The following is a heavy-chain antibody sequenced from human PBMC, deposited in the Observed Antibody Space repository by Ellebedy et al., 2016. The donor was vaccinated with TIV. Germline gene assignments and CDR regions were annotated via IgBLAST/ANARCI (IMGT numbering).Heavy chain of an antibody. CDR2: IYYSGST. CDR3: ARGLGYCSGGSCYIDAFDI. J-gene: IGHJ3*02. V-gene: IGHV4-30-4*01. D-gene: IGHD2-15*01. Sequence: MPSETLSLTCTVSGGSISRGDYYRSWIRQPPGTGLEWIGSIYYSGSTYYNPSLKSRVTISVDTSKNQFSLKLSSVTAADTAVYYCARGLGYCSGGSCYIDAFDIWGQGTMVTVSS. CDR1: GGSISRGDYY.